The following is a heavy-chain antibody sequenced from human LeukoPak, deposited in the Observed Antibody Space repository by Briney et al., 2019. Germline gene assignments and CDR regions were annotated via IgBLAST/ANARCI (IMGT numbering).Heavy chain of an antibody. V-gene: IGHV3-23*01. CDR1: GFTFSTYA. Sequence: PGGSLRLSCSASGFTFSTYAMSWVRQAPGKGLEWVSAVTSSGAYTFYADSVKGRLTTSRDNSKNTLFLQMNSLGAADTAIYYCVRDEDLYSPTWYVFDFWGQGTLVTVSS. D-gene: IGHD2/OR15-2a*01. CDR2: VTSSGAYT. J-gene: IGHJ4*02. CDR3: VRDEDLYSPTWYVFDF.